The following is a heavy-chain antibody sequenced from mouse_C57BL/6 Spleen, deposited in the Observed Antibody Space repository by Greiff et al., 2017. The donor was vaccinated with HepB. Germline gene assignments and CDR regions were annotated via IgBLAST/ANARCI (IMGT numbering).Heavy chain of an antibody. CDR3: ARPAQANYFDY. CDR2: IYPGDGDT. V-gene: IGHV1-82*01. J-gene: IGHJ2*01. Sequence: VKLQESGPELVKPGASVKISCKASGYAFSSSWMNWVKQRPGKGLEWIGRIYPGDGDTNYNGKFKGKATLTADKSSSTAYMQLSSLTSEDSAVYFCARPAQANYFDYWGQGTTLTVSS. D-gene: IGHD3-2*02. CDR1: GYAFSSSW.